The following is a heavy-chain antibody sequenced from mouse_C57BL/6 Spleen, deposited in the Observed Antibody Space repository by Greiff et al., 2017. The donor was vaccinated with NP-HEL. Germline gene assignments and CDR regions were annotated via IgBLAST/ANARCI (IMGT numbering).Heavy chain of an antibody. Sequence: EVKLVESGGDLVKPGGSLKLSCAASGFTFSSYGMSWVRQTPDKRLEWVATISSGGSYTYYPDSVKGRFTISRDNAKNTLYLQMSSLKSEDTAMYYCARHDYYGSSFYYFDYWGQGTTLTVSS. D-gene: IGHD1-1*01. V-gene: IGHV5-6*01. CDR3: ARHDYYGSSFYYFDY. CDR1: GFTFSSYG. J-gene: IGHJ2*01. CDR2: ISSGGSYT.